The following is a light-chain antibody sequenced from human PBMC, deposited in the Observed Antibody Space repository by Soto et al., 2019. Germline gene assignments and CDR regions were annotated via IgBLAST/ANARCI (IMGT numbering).Light chain of an antibody. J-gene: IGLJ1*01. Sequence: QSALTQPASVSGSPGQSITFSCTGTSSDIGGYNYVSWYQQHPGKAPKLMIYEVSNRPSGVSDRFSGSKSGNTASLTISGLQAEDEADYYYTSYTSSTTNYVFGTGTKLTVL. CDR1: SSDIGGYNY. V-gene: IGLV2-14*01. CDR2: EVS. CDR3: TSYTSSTTNYV.